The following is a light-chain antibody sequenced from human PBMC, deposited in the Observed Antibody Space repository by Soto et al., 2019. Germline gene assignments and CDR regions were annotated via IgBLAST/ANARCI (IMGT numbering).Light chain of an antibody. J-gene: IGLJ2*01. V-gene: IGLV2-23*03. CDR3: SSYAGNTIFV. CDR1: NNDVGGYKL. Sequence: QSALTQPASVSGSPGQSITISCTGTNNDVGGYKLVSWYQQHPGKVPKVVIYEGSKRPSGVSNRFAGSKSANTASLIISGLHADDEAYYYCSSYAGNTIFVFGGGTKLTVL. CDR2: EGS.